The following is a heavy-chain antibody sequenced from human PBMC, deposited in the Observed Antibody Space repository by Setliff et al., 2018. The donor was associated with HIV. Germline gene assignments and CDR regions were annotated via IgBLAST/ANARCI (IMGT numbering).Heavy chain of an antibody. V-gene: IGHV1-69*05. Sequence: SVKVSCKASGGTFRSHEISWVRQAPGQGLEWMGGIVPILNTGNYAPKFQGRVTMTRDTSISTAYMELRRLRSDDTAVYYCARGPAPERYYYYYYYMDVWGKGTTVTVSS. J-gene: IGHJ6*03. CDR2: IVPILNTG. CDR3: ARGPAPERYYYYYYYMDV. CDR1: GGTFRSHE.